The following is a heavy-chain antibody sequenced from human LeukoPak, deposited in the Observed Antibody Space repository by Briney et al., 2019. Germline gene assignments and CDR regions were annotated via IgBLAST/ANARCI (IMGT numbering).Heavy chain of an antibody. CDR3: ARVLKAGNSGYYSDY. Sequence: SETLSLTCTVSGGSISGYYWSWIRQPPGKGLEWIGYIYYSGSTNYNPSLKSRVTISVDTSKNQFSLKLSSVTAADTAVYYCARVLKAGNSGYYSDYWGPGTLVTVSS. CDR1: GGSISGYY. J-gene: IGHJ4*02. D-gene: IGHD3-10*01. CDR2: IYYSGST. V-gene: IGHV4-59*01.